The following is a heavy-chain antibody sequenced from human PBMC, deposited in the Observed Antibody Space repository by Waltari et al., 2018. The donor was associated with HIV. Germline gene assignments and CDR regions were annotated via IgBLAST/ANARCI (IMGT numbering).Heavy chain of an antibody. V-gene: IGHV3-48*03. D-gene: IGHD1-26*01. CDR1: GFTFSTYE. J-gene: IGHJ4*02. Sequence: EVQVVESGGGLVQPGGCLRRSCAASGFTFSTYEMNWVRQAPGKGLEWVSYISSSGSTIYYADSVKGRFTISRDNAKNSLYLQMNSLRAEDTAVYFCARDGSSYYGLDYWGRGTLVTVSS. CDR3: ARDGSSYYGLDY. CDR2: ISSSGSTI.